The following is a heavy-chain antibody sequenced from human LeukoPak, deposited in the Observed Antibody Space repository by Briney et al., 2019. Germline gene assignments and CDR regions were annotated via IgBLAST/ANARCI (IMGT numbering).Heavy chain of an antibody. CDR2: IYSGGST. Sequence: GGSLRLSCAASGFTVSGNYMSWVRQAPGKGLEWVSIIYSGGSTYYADSVKGRFTISRDNSENTLYLQMTSLRAEDTAVYYCARDGVGLGYYDIPWGQGTLVTVSS. D-gene: IGHD3-22*01. J-gene: IGHJ5*02. CDR3: ARDGVGLGYYDIP. CDR1: GFTVSGNY. V-gene: IGHV3-53*01.